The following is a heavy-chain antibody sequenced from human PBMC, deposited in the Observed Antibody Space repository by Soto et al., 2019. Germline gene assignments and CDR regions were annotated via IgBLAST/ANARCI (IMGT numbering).Heavy chain of an antibody. CDR2: ISYDGSNK. J-gene: IGHJ4*02. Sequence: QVPLVESGGGVVQPGRSLRLSCAASGFTFSSYGMHWVRQAPGKGLEWVAVISYDGSNKYYADSVKGRFTISRDNSKNTLYLQMNSLRAEDTAVYYCAKDHSPYYYGSGSYYVYWGQGTLVTVSS. CDR1: GFTFSSYG. V-gene: IGHV3-30*18. D-gene: IGHD3-10*01. CDR3: AKDHSPYYYGSGSYYVY.